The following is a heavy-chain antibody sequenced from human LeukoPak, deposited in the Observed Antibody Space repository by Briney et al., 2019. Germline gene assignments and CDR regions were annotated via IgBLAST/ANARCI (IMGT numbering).Heavy chain of an antibody. D-gene: IGHD7-27*01. Sequence: PSETLSLTCSVSGGSISSSNYYWAWIRQPPGEGLEWIGTIYYSGSTYYKSSLKSRLTISVDSSKNQFSLKMISVTAADTGVYYCARHGNWDPFDYWGQGALVTVSS. CDR1: GGSISSSNYY. CDR3: ARHGNWDPFDY. V-gene: IGHV4-39*01. CDR2: IYYSGST. J-gene: IGHJ4*02.